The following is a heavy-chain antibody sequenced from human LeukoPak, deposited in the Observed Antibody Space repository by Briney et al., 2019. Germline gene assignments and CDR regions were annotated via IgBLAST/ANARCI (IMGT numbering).Heavy chain of an antibody. Sequence: GGSLRLSCAASGFTFSSYAMHWVRQAPGKGLEWVAVISYDGSNKYYADSVKGRFTISRDNSKNTLYLQMNSLRAEDTAVYYCGTRVAFDIWGQGTMVTVSS. V-gene: IGHV3-30-3*01. CDR1: GFTFSSYA. CDR2: ISYDGSNK. CDR3: GTRVAFDI. J-gene: IGHJ3*02.